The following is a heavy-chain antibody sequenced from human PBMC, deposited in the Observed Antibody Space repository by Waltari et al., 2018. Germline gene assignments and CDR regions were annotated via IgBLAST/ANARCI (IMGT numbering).Heavy chain of an antibody. CDR3: ARSGGGTTTFGVAE. D-gene: IGHD3-3*01. Sequence: QAQLVQSAAEVNKSGASVKVSCKASGYTFTDSFKHWVRQSPGQGLEWMGRINPNSGDTSYAQRFQGRVTMTGDTSITTAYIELTGLRSDDTAIYYCARSGGGTTTFGVAEWGQGSLVTVSS. V-gene: IGHV1-2*06. CDR2: INPNSGDT. J-gene: IGHJ4*02. CDR1: GYTFTDSF.